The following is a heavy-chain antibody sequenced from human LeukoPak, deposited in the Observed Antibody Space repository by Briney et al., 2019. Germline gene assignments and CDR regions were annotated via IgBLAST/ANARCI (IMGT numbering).Heavy chain of an antibody. Sequence: GGSLRLSCVASKFTFSTYWMHWVRQAPGKGLVWVSRINAGGTSTTYADSVKGRFTISRDSAKKTLYLQMNSLRAEDTAVYYCAGWDYYYMDVWGKGTTVTVSS. D-gene: IGHD6-19*01. CDR2: INAGGTST. J-gene: IGHJ6*03. CDR1: KFTFSTYW. V-gene: IGHV3-74*01. CDR3: AGWDYYYMDV.